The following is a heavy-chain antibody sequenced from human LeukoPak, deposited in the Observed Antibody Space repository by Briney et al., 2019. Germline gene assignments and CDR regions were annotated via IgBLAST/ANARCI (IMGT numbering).Heavy chain of an antibody. V-gene: IGHV7-4-1*02. J-gene: IGHJ4*02. Sequence: ASVKVSSMASGYTFTSYAMNWVRQAPGQGLEWMGWINTNTGNPTYAQGFTGRFLFSFDTSVSTAYLQTSSLKAEDTAVYYCARVSLYGKWNFDYWGQGTLVTVSS. CDR1: GYTFTSYA. CDR2: INTNTGNP. D-gene: IGHD2-8*01. CDR3: ARVSLYGKWNFDY.